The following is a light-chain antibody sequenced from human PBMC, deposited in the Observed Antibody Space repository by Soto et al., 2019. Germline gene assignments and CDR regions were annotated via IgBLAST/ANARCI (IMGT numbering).Light chain of an antibody. CDR3: SSAAGSNHYV. Sequence: QSVLTQPPSASGSPGQSVTISCTGTSSDVGAYNYVSWYQQHPGKAPKLMIYEVAKRPSGVPDRFSGSKSGNTASLTVSGLQAEDEADYFCSSAAGSNHYVFGTGTKLTVL. J-gene: IGLJ1*01. CDR2: EVA. V-gene: IGLV2-8*01. CDR1: SSDVGAYNY.